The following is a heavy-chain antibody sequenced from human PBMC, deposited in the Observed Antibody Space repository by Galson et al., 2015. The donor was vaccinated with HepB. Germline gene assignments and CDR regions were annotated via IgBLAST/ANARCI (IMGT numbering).Heavy chain of an antibody. D-gene: IGHD1-26*01. CDR2: ISSSSSYI. Sequence: SLRLSCAASGITFSSYSMNWVRQAPGKGLEWVSSISSSSSYIYYADSVKGRFTISRDNAKNSLYLQMNSLRAEDTAVYYCARCSREEDAFDIWGQGTMVTVSS. V-gene: IGHV3-21*01. J-gene: IGHJ3*02. CDR3: ARCSREEDAFDI. CDR1: GITFSSYS.